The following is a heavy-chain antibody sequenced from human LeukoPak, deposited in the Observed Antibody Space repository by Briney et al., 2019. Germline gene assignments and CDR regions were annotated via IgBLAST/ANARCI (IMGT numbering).Heavy chain of an antibody. CDR2: IYYSGST. CDR3: ATDLGGREYYDSSGYGGFDY. J-gene: IGHJ4*02. Sequence: PSETLSLTCTVSGGSISSYYWSWIRQPPGKGLEWIGYIYYSGSTNYNPSLKSRVTISVDTSKNQFSLKLSSVTAADTAVYYCATDLGGREYYDSSGYGGFDYCGQGTLVTVSS. V-gene: IGHV4-59*01. D-gene: IGHD3-22*01. CDR1: GGSISSYY.